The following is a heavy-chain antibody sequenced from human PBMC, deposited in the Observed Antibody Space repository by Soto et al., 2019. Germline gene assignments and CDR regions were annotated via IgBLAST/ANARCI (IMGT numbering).Heavy chain of an antibody. J-gene: IGHJ4*02. Sequence: QVQLVQSGAEVRKPGSSVKVSCKAPRAIFSTYTLNWVRQAPGQGLKWMGRIIPMLGLPDYAQTFQGRVTITSDKSTNTVNMELTSLRADDTAIYYCVAVPDFCGRGTLVTVSS. CDR3: VAVPDF. V-gene: IGHV1-69*02. CDR1: RAIFSTYT. D-gene: IGHD6-19*01. CDR2: IIPMLGLP.